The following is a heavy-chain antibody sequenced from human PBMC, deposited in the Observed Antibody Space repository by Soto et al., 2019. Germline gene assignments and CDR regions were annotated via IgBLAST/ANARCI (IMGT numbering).Heavy chain of an antibody. V-gene: IGHV3-7*03. D-gene: IGHD6-19*01. CDR2: IKQDGSEK. CDR1: GFIFSSYW. Sequence: GGSLRLSCAATGFIFSSYWMSWVRQAPGKGLEWVANIKQDGSEKYYVDSAKGRFTISRDNAKNSLHLQMNSLRAEDTAVYYCAKTPGIAVWIYFDYWGQGILVTVSS. CDR3: AKTPGIAVWIYFDY. J-gene: IGHJ4*02.